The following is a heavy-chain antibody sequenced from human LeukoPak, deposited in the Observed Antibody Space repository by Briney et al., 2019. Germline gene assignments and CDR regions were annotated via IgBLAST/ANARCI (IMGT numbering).Heavy chain of an antibody. CDR3: ARGASTSWSRYFDY. CDR1: GYTFTGYY. V-gene: IGHV1-2*02. J-gene: IGHJ4*02. CDR2: INPNSGGT. D-gene: IGHD2-2*01. Sequence: HRASVKVSCKATGYTFTGYYMHWVRQAPGQGLEWMGWINPNSGGTNYAQKFQGRVTMTRDTSISTAYMELSRLRSDDTAVYYCARGASTSWSRYFDYWGQGTLVTVSS.